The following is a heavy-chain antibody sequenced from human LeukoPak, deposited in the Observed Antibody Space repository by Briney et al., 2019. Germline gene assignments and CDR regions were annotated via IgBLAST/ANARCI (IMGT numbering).Heavy chain of an antibody. Sequence: PGGSLRLSCAASGFTVSSSYMSWVRQAPGKGLEWVSVLYSDGSTYYAGSVKGRFTISRDNSKNTLYLQMNDLGTEDTAVYYCARDWGTYFDYWGQGTLVTVSS. CDR3: ARDWGTYFDY. CDR2: LYSDGST. CDR1: GFTVSSSY. J-gene: IGHJ4*02. D-gene: IGHD7-27*01. V-gene: IGHV3-53*01.